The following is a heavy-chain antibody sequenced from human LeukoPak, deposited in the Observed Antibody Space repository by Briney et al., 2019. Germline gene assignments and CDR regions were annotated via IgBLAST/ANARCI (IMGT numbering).Heavy chain of an antibody. D-gene: IGHD3-3*01. CDR2: ISSSSSYI. CDR3: ARDKDDFWSGYYYGMDV. CDR1: GSTFSSYS. J-gene: IGHJ6*02. Sequence: GGSLRLSCAASGSTFSSYSMNWVRQAPGKGLEWVSSISSSSSYIYYADSVKGRFTISRDNAKNSLYLQMNSLRAEDTAVYYCARDKDDFWSGYYYGMDVWGQGTTVTVSS. V-gene: IGHV3-21*01.